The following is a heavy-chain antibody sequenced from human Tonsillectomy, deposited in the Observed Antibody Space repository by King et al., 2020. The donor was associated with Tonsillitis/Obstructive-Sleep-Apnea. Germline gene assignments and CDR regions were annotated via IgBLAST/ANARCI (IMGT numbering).Heavy chain of an antibody. D-gene: IGHD2-2*01. CDR1: GGSFSGDY. V-gene: IGHV4-34*01. CDR2: INHSGST. CDR3: ARDKVVGVSVAIPSYFDY. Sequence: VQLQQWGAGLLKPSETLSLTCAVYGGSFSGDYWSWIRQPPGKGLEWIGEINHSGSTNYNPSLKSRVTISVDTSRNQFSLKLSSVTAADTAVYYCARDKVVGVSVAIPSYFDYWGQGTLVTVSS. J-gene: IGHJ4*02.